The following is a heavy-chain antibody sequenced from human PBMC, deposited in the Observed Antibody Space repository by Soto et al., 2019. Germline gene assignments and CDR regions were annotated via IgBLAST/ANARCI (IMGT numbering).Heavy chain of an antibody. J-gene: IGHJ3*02. CDR1: GGSISSGGYY. CDR3: ARGAAEVDAFDI. D-gene: IGHD2-15*01. CDR2: IYYSGST. V-gene: IGHV4-31*03. Sequence: SETLSLTCTVSGGSISSGGYYWSWIRQHPGKGLEWIGYIYYSGSTYYNPSLKSRVTMSVDTSKNQFSLKLSSVTAADTAVYYCARGAAEVDAFDIWGQGTMVTVSS.